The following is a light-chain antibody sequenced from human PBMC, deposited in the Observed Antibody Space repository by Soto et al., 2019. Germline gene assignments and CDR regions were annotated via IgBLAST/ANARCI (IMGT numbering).Light chain of an antibody. V-gene: IGLV1-47*01. J-gene: IGLJ2*01. CDR3: AAWDDNLVV. CDR1: SSNIGSNY. Sequence: QSVLTQPPSASGTPGQRVNISCSGSSSNIGSNYVYWYRQFPGTAPKLLIQRNNQRPSGVPARFSGSKSGTSASLAISGLRSEDEADYYCAAWDDNLVVFGGGTKLTVL. CDR2: RNN.